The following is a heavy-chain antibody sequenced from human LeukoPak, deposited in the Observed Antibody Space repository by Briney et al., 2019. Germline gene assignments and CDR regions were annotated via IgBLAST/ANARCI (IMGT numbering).Heavy chain of an antibody. V-gene: IGHV4-59*08. Sequence: KPSETLSLTCTVSGAAISSNYWSWIRQPPGKGLEWIGSIYYSGRTNYNPSLKSRVTISVDTSKNQFSLKLSSVTAADTAVYYCAKRTYYFDYWGQGTLVTVSS. J-gene: IGHJ4*02. D-gene: IGHD1-7*01. CDR2: IYYSGRT. CDR3: AKRTYYFDY. CDR1: GAAISSNY.